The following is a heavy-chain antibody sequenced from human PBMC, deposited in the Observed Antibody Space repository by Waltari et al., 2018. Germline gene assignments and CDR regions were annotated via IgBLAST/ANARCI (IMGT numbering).Heavy chain of an antibody. D-gene: IGHD3-10*01. J-gene: IGHJ4*02. CDR3: VMGNSYGSGSYYKFDY. V-gene: IGHV1-69*05. CDR2: IIPIFGTA. CDR1: GGTFSSYA. Sequence: QVQLVQSGAEVKKPGSSVKVSCKASGGTFSSYAISWVRRAPGQGLEWMGGIIPIFGTANYAQKFQGRVTITTDESTSTAYMELSSLRSEDTAVYYCVMGNSYGSGSYYKFDYWGQGTLVTVSS.